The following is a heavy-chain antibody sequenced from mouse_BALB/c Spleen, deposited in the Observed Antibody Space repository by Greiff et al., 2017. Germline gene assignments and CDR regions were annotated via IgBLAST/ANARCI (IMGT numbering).Heavy chain of an antibody. CDR3: ASIYDGYYYFDY. CDR2: INSNGGST. V-gene: IGHV5-6-3*01. D-gene: IGHD2-3*01. Sequence: EVKLMESGGGLVQPGGSLKLSCAASGFTFSSYGMSWVRQTPDKRLELVATINSNGGSTYYPDSVKGRFTISRDNAKNTLYLQMSSLKSEDTAMYYCASIYDGYYYFDYWGQGTTLTVSS. J-gene: IGHJ2*01. CDR1: GFTFSSYG.